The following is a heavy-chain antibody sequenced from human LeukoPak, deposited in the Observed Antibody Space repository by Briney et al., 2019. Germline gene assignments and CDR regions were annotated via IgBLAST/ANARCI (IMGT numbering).Heavy chain of an antibody. CDR2: ISGSGGST. J-gene: IGHJ4*02. CDR1: GFTVSSNH. Sequence: GGSLRLSCAASGFTVSSNHMSWVRQAPGKGLEWVSGISGSGGSTYYADSVKGRFTISRDNSKNTLYLQMNSLRAGDTAVYYCAKAMGATLFDYWGQGTLVTVSS. V-gene: IGHV3-23*01. CDR3: AKAMGATLFDY. D-gene: IGHD1-26*01.